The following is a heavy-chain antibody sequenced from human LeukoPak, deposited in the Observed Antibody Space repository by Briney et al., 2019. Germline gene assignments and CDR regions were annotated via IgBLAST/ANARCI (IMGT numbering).Heavy chain of an antibody. D-gene: IGHD6-13*01. CDR3: AAGPPRSSWYYFGY. CDR2: IDPSDSYT. J-gene: IGHJ4*02. V-gene: IGHV5-10-1*01. CDR1: GYSFTRYW. Sequence: GESLKISCKGSGYSFTRYWISWVRQMPGKGLEWMGRIDPSDSYTNYSPAFQGHVTISADKSISTAYLQWSSLKASDTAMYYCAAGPPRSSWYYFGYWGQGTLVTVSS.